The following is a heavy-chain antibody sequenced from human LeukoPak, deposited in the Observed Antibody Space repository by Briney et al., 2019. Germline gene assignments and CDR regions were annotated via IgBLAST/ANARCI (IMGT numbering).Heavy chain of an antibody. CDR1: GYALSELS. D-gene: IGHD5-24*01. J-gene: IGHJ4*02. Sequence: ASVKVSCKVSGYALSELSMHWVRQAPGEGLEWMGRIIPILGIANYAQKFQGRVTITADKSTSTAYMELSSLRSEDTAVYYCARGERRLQLIDYWGQGTLVTVSS. CDR3: ARGERRLQLIDY. V-gene: IGHV1-69*04. CDR2: IIPILGIA.